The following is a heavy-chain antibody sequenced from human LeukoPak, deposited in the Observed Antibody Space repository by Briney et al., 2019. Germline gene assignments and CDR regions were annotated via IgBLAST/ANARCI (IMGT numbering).Heavy chain of an antibody. Sequence: GSLRLSCAASGFTFSSYAMSWVRQAPGKGLEWVSAISGSGGSTYYADSVKGRFTISRDNSKNTLYLQMNSLRAEDTAVYYCARVITTLTTYYYYGMDVWGQGTTVTVSS. J-gene: IGHJ6*02. CDR2: ISGSGGST. V-gene: IGHV3-23*01. CDR1: GFTFSSYA. CDR3: ARVITTLTTYYYYGMDV. D-gene: IGHD4-4*01.